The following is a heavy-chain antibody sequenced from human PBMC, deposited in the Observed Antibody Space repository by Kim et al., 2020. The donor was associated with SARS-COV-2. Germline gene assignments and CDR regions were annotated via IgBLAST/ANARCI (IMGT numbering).Heavy chain of an antibody. V-gene: IGHV4-34*01. CDR1: GGSFSGYY. CDR2: INHSGST. J-gene: IGHJ4*02. CDR3: ARVIWFGELLDC. Sequence: SETLSLTCAVYGGSFSGYYWSWIRQPPGKGLEWIGEINHSGSTNYNPSLKSRVTISVDTSKNQFSLKLSSVTAADTAEYYCARVIWFGELLDCWGQGTLVTVSS. D-gene: IGHD3-10*01.